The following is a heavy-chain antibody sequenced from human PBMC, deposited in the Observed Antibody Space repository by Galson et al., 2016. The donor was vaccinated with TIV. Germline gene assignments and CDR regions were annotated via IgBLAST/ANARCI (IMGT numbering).Heavy chain of an antibody. D-gene: IGHD3-10*01. J-gene: IGHJ3*02. CDR3: ARGDGSGSYYYDAFDI. CDR2: ITPIFGTP. Sequence: SVKVSCKASGGIFNTYTISWVQQAPGQGLEWMGKITPIFGTPNYAQMFQGRVSITADESTSTAYMELSSLRSEDTAVYYCARGDGSGSYYYDAFDIWGQGTLVTVSS. V-gene: IGHV1-69*13. CDR1: GGIFNTYT.